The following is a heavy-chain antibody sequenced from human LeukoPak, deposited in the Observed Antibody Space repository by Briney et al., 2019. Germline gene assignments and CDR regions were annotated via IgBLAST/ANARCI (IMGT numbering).Heavy chain of an antibody. V-gene: IGHV3-11*06. CDR2: ISSSSSYT. J-gene: IGHJ6*02. Sequence: GGSLRLSCAASGFTFSDYYMSWIRQAPGKGLEWVSYISSSSSYTNYADSVKGRFTISRDNAKNSLYLQMNSLRAEDTAVYYCARPHVLQYYYYGMDVWGQGTTVTVSS. D-gene: IGHD6-6*01. CDR1: GFTFSDYY. CDR3: ARPHVLQYYYYGMDV.